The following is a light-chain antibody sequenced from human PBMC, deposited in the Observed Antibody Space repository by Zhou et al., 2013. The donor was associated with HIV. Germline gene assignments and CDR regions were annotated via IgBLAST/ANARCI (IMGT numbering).Light chain of an antibody. J-gene: IGKJ2*01. Sequence: DIQMTQSPSSVSASVGDTVTITCRASQNINNDLNWYQKKSEKAPNLLMFAASVLNSGVPSRFSGSGSGTDFTLTISSLQPEDFATYYCQRSYGIPYTFGQGTEVEIK. CDR1: QNINND. CDR3: QRSYGIPYT. V-gene: IGKV1-39*01. CDR2: AAS.